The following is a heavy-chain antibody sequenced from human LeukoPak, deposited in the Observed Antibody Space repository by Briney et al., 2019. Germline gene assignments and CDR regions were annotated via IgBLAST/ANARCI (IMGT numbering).Heavy chain of an antibody. V-gene: IGHV1-69*05. CDR2: IIPIFGTA. D-gene: IGHD3-10*02. CDR1: GGTFSSYA. CDR3: ARVSSGSYYGGFDY. Sequence: EASVKVSCKASGGTFSSYAISWVRQAPGQGLEWMGGIIPIFGTANYAQKFQGRVTITTDESTSTAYMELSSLRSEDTAVYYCARVSSGSYYGGFDYWGQGTLVTVSS. J-gene: IGHJ4*02.